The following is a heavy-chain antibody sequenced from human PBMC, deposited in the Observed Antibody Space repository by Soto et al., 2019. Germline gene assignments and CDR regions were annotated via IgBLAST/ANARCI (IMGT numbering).Heavy chain of an antibody. CDR3: AADSTKDYDFWSGYYNDYYYYYMDV. CDR2: IVVGSGNT. Sequence: QMQLVQSGPEVKKPGTSVKVSCKASGFTFTSSAMQWVRQARGQRLEWIGWIVVGSGNTNYAQKFQERVTITRDMSTSTAYMELSSLRSEDTAVYYCAADSTKDYDFWSGYYNDYYYYYMDVWGKGTTVTVSS. D-gene: IGHD3-3*01. V-gene: IGHV1-58*02. CDR1: GFTFTSSA. J-gene: IGHJ6*03.